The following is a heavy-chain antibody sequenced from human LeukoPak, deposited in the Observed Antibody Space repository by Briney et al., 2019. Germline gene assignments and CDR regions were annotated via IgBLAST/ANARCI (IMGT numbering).Heavy chain of an antibody. CDR1: GFTFSSDE. Sequence: GGSLRLSCAASGFTFSSDEMNWVRQAPGKGLEWVSYISSSGSTIYYADSVKGRFTISRDNAKNSLYLQMDSLRAEDTAVYYCARRYCSGGSCCFDYWGQGALVTVSS. CDR2: ISSSGSTI. J-gene: IGHJ4*02. CDR3: ARRYCSGGSCCFDY. V-gene: IGHV3-48*03. D-gene: IGHD2-15*01.